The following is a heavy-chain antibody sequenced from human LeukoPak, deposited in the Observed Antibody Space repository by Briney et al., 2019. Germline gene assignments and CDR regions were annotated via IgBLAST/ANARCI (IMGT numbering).Heavy chain of an antibody. CDR3: AKDWGTYYYDSSGYYLSSSDY. D-gene: IGHD3-22*01. V-gene: IGHV3-23*01. J-gene: IGHJ4*02. Sequence: GGSLRLSFAASGFTFSSYAMSWVRQAPGKGLEWVSAISDSGGSTYYADSVKGRFTISRDNSKNTLYLQMNSLRAEDTAVYYCAKDWGTYYYDSSGYYLSSSDYWGQGTLVTVSS. CDR2: ISDSGGST. CDR1: GFTFSSYA.